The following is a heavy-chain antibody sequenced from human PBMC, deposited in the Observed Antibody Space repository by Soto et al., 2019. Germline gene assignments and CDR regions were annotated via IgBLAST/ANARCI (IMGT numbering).Heavy chain of an antibody. V-gene: IGHV3-33*01. CDR3: ARDSGSFAFDY. Sequence: GGSLRLSCAASGFTFSSYGMHWVRQAPGKGLEWVAVIWYDGSNKYYADSVKGRFTISRDNSKNTLYLQMNSLRAEDTAVYYCARDSGSFAFDYWGQGTLVTVSS. J-gene: IGHJ4*02. D-gene: IGHD1-26*01. CDR1: GFTFSSYG. CDR2: IWYDGSNK.